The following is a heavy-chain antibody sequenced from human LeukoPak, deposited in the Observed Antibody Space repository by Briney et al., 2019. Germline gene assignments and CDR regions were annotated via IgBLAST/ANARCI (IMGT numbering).Heavy chain of an antibody. J-gene: IGHJ4*02. Sequence: SETLSLTCTVSGGSISSSSYYWGWIRQPPGKGLEWIGSIYYSGSTYYNPSLKSRVTISVDTSKNQFSLKLSSVTAADTAVYYCASEITIFGVVIDYWGQGTLVTVSS. CDR1: GGSISSSSYY. V-gene: IGHV4-39*01. D-gene: IGHD3-3*01. CDR3: ASEITIFGVVIDY. CDR2: IYYSGST.